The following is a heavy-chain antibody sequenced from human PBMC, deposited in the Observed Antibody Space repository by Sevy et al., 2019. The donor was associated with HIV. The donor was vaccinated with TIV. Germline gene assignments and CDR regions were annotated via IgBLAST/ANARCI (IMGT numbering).Heavy chain of an antibody. CDR3: AKDLAGPGRRYFDY. Sequence: GGSLRLSCTASGFTFSNFGMHWVRQVPGKGLEWVTFIRYDGSDKYYAASVKGRFTISRDDSTNTLYLQMDSLRPEDTTIYYCAKDLAGPGRRYFDYWGQGTLVTVSS. J-gene: IGHJ4*02. CDR1: GFTFSNFG. CDR2: IRYDGSDK. D-gene: IGHD6-13*01. V-gene: IGHV3-30*02.